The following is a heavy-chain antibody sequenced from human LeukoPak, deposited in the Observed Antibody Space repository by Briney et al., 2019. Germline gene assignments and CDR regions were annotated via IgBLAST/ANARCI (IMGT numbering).Heavy chain of an antibody. CDR2: IYSGGST. D-gene: IGHD3-10*01. V-gene: IGHV3-66*02. CDR1: GFTVSSNY. J-gene: IGHJ4*02. CDR3: ARVPPSAWPLGFDY. Sequence: PGRSLRLSCAASGFTVSSNYMNWVRQPPGKGLEWVSVIYSGGSTYYAGSVKGRLTISRDNSKNTLYLQMNGVSPDDTAVYYCARVPPSAWPLGFDYWGQGTLVTVSS.